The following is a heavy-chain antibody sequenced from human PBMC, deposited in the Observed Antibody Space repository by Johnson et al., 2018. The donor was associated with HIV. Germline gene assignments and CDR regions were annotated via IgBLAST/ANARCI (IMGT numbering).Heavy chain of an antibody. Sequence: VQLVESGGGFVKPEGSLRLSCAASGFTFKNAWMHWVRQAPGKGLEWIGRIKSNSHDETTDYAAPVKGRLAISRDDSKNTVYLQMNSLKAEDTAVYYCTTGSCIDGVCYAFDVWGQGTMVTFSS. D-gene: IGHD2-8*01. V-gene: IGHV3-15*01. CDR2: IKSNSHDETT. CDR3: TTGSCIDGVCYAFDV. J-gene: IGHJ3*01. CDR1: GFTFKNAW.